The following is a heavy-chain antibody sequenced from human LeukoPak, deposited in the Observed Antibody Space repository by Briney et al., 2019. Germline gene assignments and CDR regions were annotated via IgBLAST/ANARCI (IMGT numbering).Heavy chain of an antibody. CDR3: ARDPFPGFVRRDWFDP. D-gene: IGHD2-21*01. CDR1: GYTFTSYG. V-gene: IGHV1-18*01. CDR2: ISAYNGNT. J-gene: IGHJ5*02. Sequence: GASVKVSCKASGYTFTSYGISWVRQAPGQGLEWMGWISAYNGNTSYAQKLQGRVTMTADTSTSTAYMELRSLRSDDTAVYYCARDPFPGFVRRDWFDPWGQGTLVTVSS.